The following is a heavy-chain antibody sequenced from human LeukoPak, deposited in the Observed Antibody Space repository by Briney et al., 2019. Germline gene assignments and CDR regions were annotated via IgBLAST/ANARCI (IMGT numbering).Heavy chain of an antibody. Sequence: SSETLSLTCTVSGGSISSSGYYWGWIRQHPGKGLECIGHIYYSGSSYYNPSLKSRITMSVDTSKNQFSLKMNSVTAADTAVYHCARVWWGYFDYWGQGTLVTVSS. CDR3: ARVWWGYFDY. V-gene: IGHV4-31*03. J-gene: IGHJ4*02. CDR2: IYYSGSS. CDR1: GGSISSSGYY. D-gene: IGHD2-8*02.